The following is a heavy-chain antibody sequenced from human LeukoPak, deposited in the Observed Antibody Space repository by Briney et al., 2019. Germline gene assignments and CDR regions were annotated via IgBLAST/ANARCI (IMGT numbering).Heavy chain of an antibody. CDR1: GYTFTGYY. CDR2: INPNSGGT. V-gene: IGHV1-2*06. CDR3: AREHLLRYFDWLSRGWFDP. J-gene: IGHJ5*02. D-gene: IGHD3-9*01. Sequence: GASVKVSCKASGYTFTGYYMHWVRQAPGQGLEWMGRINPNSGGTNYAQKFQGGVTMTRDTSISTAYMELSRLRSDDTAVYYCAREHLLRYFDWLSRGWFDPWGQGTLVTVSS.